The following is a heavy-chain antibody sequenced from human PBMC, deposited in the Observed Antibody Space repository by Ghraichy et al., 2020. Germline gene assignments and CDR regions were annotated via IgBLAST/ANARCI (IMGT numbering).Heavy chain of an antibody. J-gene: IGHJ3*02. V-gene: IGHV3-64*02. CDR3: TKSYYDILTGHSDAFDI. Sequence: GGSLRLSCAASGFTFSTSPMYWVRQAPGKGLEYVSTISSNGDNTYYADSVRGRFTISRDNSKNTLYLQMGSLRAEDMAVYYCTKSYYDILTGHSDAFDIWGQGTMVTVSS. CDR1: GFTFSTSP. D-gene: IGHD3-9*01. CDR2: ISSNGDNT.